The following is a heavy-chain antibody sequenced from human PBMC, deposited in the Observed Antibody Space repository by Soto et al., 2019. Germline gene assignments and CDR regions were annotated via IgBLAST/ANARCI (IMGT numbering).Heavy chain of an antibody. CDR3: AKRGGSSWYVGYNWFDP. J-gene: IGHJ5*02. CDR1: GFTFSGYA. D-gene: IGHD6-13*01. CDR2: ISGSGGST. Sequence: EVQLLESGGGLVQPGGSLRLSCAASGFTFSGYAMSWVRQAPGKGLEWVSAISGSGGSTYYADSVKGRFTISRDNSKNPLYLQMNSLRAEDTAVYYCAKRGGSSWYVGYNWFDPWGQGTLVTVSS. V-gene: IGHV3-23*01.